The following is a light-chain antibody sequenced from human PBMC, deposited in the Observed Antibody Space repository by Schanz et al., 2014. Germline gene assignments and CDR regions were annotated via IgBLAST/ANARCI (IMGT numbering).Light chain of an antibody. V-gene: IGLV2-14*03. CDR3: SSYTSSSALVV. Sequence: QSALTQPASVSGSPGQSITISCTGTSSDVGGYNYVSWYQQYPGKAPKLMIYDVSNRPSGVSNRFSGSKSGNTASLTISGLQAEDEGEYYCSSYTSSSALVVFGGGAKRTVL. J-gene: IGLJ2*01. CDR1: SSDVGGYNY. CDR2: DVS.